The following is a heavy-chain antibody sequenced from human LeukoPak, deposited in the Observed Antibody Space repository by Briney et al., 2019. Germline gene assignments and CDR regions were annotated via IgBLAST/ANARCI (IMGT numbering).Heavy chain of an antibody. CDR3: ARRSSSWTTYSPERRRDTNWFDP. CDR2: IYYSGST. Sequence: SETLSLTCTVSGGSVSSGSYYWSWIRQPPGKGLEWIGYIYYSGSTNYNPSLKSRVTISVDTSKNQFSLKLSSVTAADTAVYYCARRSSSWTTYSPERRRDTNWFDPWGQGTLVTVSS. V-gene: IGHV4-61*01. D-gene: IGHD6-13*01. CDR1: GGSVSSGSYY. J-gene: IGHJ5*02.